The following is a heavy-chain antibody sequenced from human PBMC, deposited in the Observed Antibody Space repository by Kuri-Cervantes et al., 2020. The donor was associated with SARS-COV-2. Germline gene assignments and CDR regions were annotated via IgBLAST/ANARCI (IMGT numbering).Heavy chain of an antibody. CDR3: ARDFEYSSSVS. CDR1: GGSFSDYY. CDR2: INHSGNT. Sequence: SETLSLTCAVYGGSFSDYYWSWVRQPPGKGLEWIGEINHSGNTNYNPSPKSRVTISVDTSKNQFSLKLSSVTAADTAVYYCARDFEYSSSVSWGQGTLVTVSS. D-gene: IGHD6-6*01. J-gene: IGHJ5*02. V-gene: IGHV4-34*01.